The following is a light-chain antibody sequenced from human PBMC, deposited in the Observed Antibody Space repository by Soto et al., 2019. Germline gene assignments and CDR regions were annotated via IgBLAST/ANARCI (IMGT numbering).Light chain of an antibody. Sequence: EIVLTQSPGTLSLSPGERATLSCRASQSVSNNYLAWYQQKPGQAPRLLIYGASNRATGIPDRFSGSGSGTDLTLSFSGREHADFAVYYWGPYCAAGTVGGGTKVDIK. J-gene: IGKJ4*02. CDR1: QSVSNNY. V-gene: IGKV3-20*01. CDR3: GPYCAAGT. CDR2: GAS.